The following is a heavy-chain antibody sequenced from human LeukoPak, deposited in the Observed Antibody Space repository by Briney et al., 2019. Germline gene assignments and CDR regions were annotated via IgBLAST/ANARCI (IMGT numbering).Heavy chain of an antibody. CDR3: ARDSAKLWSNYYLDY. J-gene: IGHJ4*02. Sequence: GASVKVSCKASGYTFTSYYMHWVRQAPGQGLEWMGIINPSGGSTSYAQKFQGRVTMTRDTSTSTVYMELSSLRSEDTAVYYCARDSAKLWSNYYLDYWGQGTLVTVSS. D-gene: IGHD5-18*01. CDR1: GYTFTSYY. V-gene: IGHV1-46*01. CDR2: INPSGGST.